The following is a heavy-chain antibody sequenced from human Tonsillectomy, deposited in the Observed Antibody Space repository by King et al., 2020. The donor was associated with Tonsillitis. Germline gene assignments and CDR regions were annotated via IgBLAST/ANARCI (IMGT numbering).Heavy chain of an antibody. Sequence: VQLVESGGGLVKPGGSLRLSCAASGFTFSNAWMSWVRQAPGKGLEWVGRIKSKTDGGTTDYAAPVKGRFTISRDDSKNTLYLQMNSLKTEDTAVYYCTSVRAPVGFGWFDPWGQGTLVTVSS. CDR1: GFTFSNAW. D-gene: IGHD3-10*01. CDR3: TSVRAPVGFGWFDP. CDR2: IKSKTDGGTT. J-gene: IGHJ5*02. V-gene: IGHV3-15*01.